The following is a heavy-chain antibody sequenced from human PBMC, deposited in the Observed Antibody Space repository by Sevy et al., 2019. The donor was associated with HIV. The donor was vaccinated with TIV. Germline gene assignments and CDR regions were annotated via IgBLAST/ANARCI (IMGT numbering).Heavy chain of an antibody. J-gene: IGHJ4*02. CDR2: IFSSGST. CDR3: VSLFLSYRSGWSYFDY. Sequence: GGSLRLSCAISGFTVNDKYIIWVRQAPGKGLEWVSVIFSSGSTYYADSAKGCFTISRDNSKNTVDLQMNSVRAEDTAVYYCVSLFLSYRSGWSYFDYWGQGTLVTVSS. V-gene: IGHV3-66*02. D-gene: IGHD6-19*01. CDR1: GFTVNDKY.